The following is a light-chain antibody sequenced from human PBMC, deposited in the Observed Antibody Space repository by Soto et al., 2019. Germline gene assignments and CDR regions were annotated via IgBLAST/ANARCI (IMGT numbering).Light chain of an antibody. V-gene: IGKV3-15*01. Sequence: EIVMTQSPATLSVSPGERATLSCRASQSISYNLAWYQQKRGQGPRLLIYGASTRATGIPARFSGSGSGTEFTLTISSLQSEDFAVYYCQHYNSWPRTFGQGTKLEIK. J-gene: IGKJ2*02. CDR3: QHYNSWPRT. CDR2: GAS. CDR1: QSISYN.